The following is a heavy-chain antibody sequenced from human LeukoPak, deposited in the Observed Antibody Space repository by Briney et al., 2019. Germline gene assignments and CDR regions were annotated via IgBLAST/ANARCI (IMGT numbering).Heavy chain of an antibody. J-gene: IGHJ4*02. CDR2: ISRSSSPI. D-gene: IGHD5-12*01. CDR1: GFTFSSYR. V-gene: IGHV3-48*02. Sequence: PGGSLRLSCAASGFTFSSYRMNWVRQAPGKGLEWVSYISRSSSPIYYADSVKGRFIISRDNAKNSLYLQMNGLRDEDTAVYYCARDWGNSGYITDYWGQGTLVTVSS. CDR3: ARDWGNSGYITDY.